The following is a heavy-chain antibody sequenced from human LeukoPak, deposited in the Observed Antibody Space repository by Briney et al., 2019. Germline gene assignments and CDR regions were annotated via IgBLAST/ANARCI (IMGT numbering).Heavy chain of an antibody. Sequence: GGSLRLSCAASGFTFSSYSMNWVRQAPGKGLEWVSSISSSSSYIYYADSVKGRFTISRDNAKNSLYLQMNSLRAEDTAVYYCAKGRGTTVTAAANYWGQGTLVTVSS. D-gene: IGHD4-17*01. CDR2: ISSSSSYI. CDR3: AKGRGTTVTAAANY. J-gene: IGHJ4*02. CDR1: GFTFSSYS. V-gene: IGHV3-21*01.